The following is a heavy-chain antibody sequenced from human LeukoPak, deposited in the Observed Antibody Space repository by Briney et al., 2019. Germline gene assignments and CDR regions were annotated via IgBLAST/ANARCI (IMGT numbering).Heavy chain of an antibody. J-gene: IGHJ4*02. CDR2: ISSSSSSI. CDR1: GFTFSSYS. Sequence: GGSLRLSCAASGFTFSSYSMNWVRQAPGKGLEWVSSISSSSSSIYYADSVKRRFTISRDNAKNSLYLQMNSLRADDTAVYYCARASGDIVETATMGSYWGQGTLVTVSS. D-gene: IGHD5-18*01. V-gene: IGHV3-21*01. CDR3: ARASGDIVETATMGSY.